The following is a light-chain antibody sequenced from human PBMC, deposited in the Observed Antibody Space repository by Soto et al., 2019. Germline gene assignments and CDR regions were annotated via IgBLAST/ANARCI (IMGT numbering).Light chain of an antibody. CDR2: EVS. J-gene: IGLJ1*01. V-gene: IGLV2-23*02. CDR3: CSYAGSSLYV. Sequence: QCARTQPASVSGAHGRSSTISCTGTSSDVGSYNLVSWYQQHPGKAPKLMIYEVSKRPSGVSNRFSGSKSGNTASLTISGLQAEDEADYYCCSYAGSSLYVFGTGTKVTVL. CDR1: SSDVGSYNL.